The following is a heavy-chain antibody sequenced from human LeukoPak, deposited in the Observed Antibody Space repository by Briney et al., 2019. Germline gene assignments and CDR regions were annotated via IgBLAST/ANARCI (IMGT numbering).Heavy chain of an antibody. Sequence: PGGSLRLSCAASGFTFSSYGMHWVRQAPGKGLEWVAVMSYDGSNKYYADSVRGRFTISRDNSKNTLYLQVNSLRADDTAVYYCAKDLEEGWELLSYYYGMDVWGQGTTVTVSS. CDR1: GFTFSSYG. CDR3: AKDLEEGWELLSYYYGMDV. V-gene: IGHV3-30*18. J-gene: IGHJ6*02. CDR2: MSYDGSNK. D-gene: IGHD1-26*01.